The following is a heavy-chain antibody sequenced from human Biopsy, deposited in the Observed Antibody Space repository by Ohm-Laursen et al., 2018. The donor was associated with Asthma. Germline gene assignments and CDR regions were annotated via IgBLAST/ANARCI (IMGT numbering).Heavy chain of an antibody. Sequence: SVKVSCKTSGYTFNSAGITRVRQAPGRGLEWMGWISVYNGNTKVAQKLQDRITMITDTSTSTAYMELRSLRSDDTAVYFCARAADYSHYYGIDVWGQGTTVTVS. V-gene: IGHV1-18*01. CDR3: ARAADYSHYYGIDV. CDR2: ISVYNGNT. CDR1: GYTFNSAG. D-gene: IGHD3-10*01. J-gene: IGHJ6*02.